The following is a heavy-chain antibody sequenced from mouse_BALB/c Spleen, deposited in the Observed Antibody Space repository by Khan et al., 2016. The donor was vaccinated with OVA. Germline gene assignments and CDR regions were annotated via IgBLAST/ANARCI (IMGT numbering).Heavy chain of an antibody. V-gene: IGHV1S41*01. J-gene: IGHJ4*01. CDR3: ARSNYYGSGLYAMDY. CDR1: GYTFTSYW. Sequence: DLVKPGASVKLSCKASGYTFTSYWINWIKQRPGQGLVWIGRIAPGSGSDYYNDMFKGKATLTIDTSSSTAYIQVRSLSSEDSAVYFCARSNYYGSGLYAMDYWGQGTSVTVAS. CDR2: IAPGSGSD. D-gene: IGHD1-1*01.